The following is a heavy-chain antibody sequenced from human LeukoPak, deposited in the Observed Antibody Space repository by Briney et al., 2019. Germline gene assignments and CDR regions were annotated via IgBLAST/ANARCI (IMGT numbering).Heavy chain of an antibody. CDR3: VKSGGYATAIRYFDL. Sequence: PGRYLRLSCAASGFSFGGYALQWVRQAPGKGLEWVASISWNSGDIVHADSVKGRFTISRDNAKNSLYLQMDSLRTEDTALYYCVKSGGYATAIRYFDLWGRGTLVTVSS. CDR1: GFSFGGYA. CDR2: ISWNSGDI. D-gene: IGHD2-21*02. V-gene: IGHV3-9*01. J-gene: IGHJ2*01.